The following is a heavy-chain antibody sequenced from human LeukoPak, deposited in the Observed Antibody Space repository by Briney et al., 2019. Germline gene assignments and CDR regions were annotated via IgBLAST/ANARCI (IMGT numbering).Heavy chain of an antibody. CDR1: GGSISSYY. V-gene: IGHV4-4*07. CDR2: IYTSGST. Sequence: SETLSLTCTVSGGSISSYYWSWVRQPAGKGLEWIGRIYTSGSTNYNPSLKSRVTMSVDTSKNQSSLKLSSVTAADPAVYYCATDQLFYYYYGMDVWGQGTTVTVSS. J-gene: IGHJ6*02. CDR3: ATDQLFYYYYGMDV. D-gene: IGHD2-15*01.